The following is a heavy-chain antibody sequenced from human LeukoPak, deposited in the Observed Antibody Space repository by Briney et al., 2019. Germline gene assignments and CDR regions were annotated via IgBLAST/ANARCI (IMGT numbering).Heavy chain of an antibody. V-gene: IGHV3-64*01. CDR2: ISSNGGST. D-gene: IGHD6-13*01. CDR1: GFTFSSYA. J-gene: IGHJ3*02. Sequence: GGSLRLSCAASGFTFSSYAMHWVRQAPGKGLEYVSAISSNGGSTYYANSVKGRFTISRDNSKNTLYLQMGSLRAEDMAVYYCARGQLVEDAFDIWGQGTMVTVSS. CDR3: ARGQLVEDAFDI.